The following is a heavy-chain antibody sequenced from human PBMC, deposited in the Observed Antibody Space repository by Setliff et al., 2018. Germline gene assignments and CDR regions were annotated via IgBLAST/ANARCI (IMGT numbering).Heavy chain of an antibody. J-gene: IGHJ4*02. CDR1: GGSISTYY. Sequence: LSLTCAVYGGSISTYYWIWIRQPPGKGLEWIGEINHSGSTNYNPSLKSRVTISVDTSKNQFSLKLSSVTAADTALYYCTVYNTGSSKDHYWGQGTPVTVSS. CDR3: TVYNTGSSKDHY. D-gene: IGHD2-8*02. V-gene: IGHV4-34*01. CDR2: INHSGST.